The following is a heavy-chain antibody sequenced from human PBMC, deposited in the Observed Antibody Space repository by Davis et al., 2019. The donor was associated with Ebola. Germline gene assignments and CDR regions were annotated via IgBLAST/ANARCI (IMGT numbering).Heavy chain of an antibody. CDR2: IHPNTDDR. V-gene: IGHV1-2*02. Sequence: ASVKVSCKTSGYIFTGYYMHWVRQAPGQGLEWMGWIHPNTDDRRYVQKFQDRVTMTRDTSINTVYMQLRGVTSDDTAVYFCARESGYCSSTSCSKQSFDYWGQGTLVTVSS. J-gene: IGHJ4*02. CDR3: ARESGYCSSTSCSKQSFDY. CDR1: GYIFTGYY. D-gene: IGHD2-2*01.